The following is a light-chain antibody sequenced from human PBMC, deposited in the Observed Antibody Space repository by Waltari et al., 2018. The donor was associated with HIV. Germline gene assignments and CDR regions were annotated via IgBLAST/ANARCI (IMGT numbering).Light chain of an antibody. CDR3: HQYGSSPRA. J-gene: IGKJ1*01. Sequence: EIVLTQSPGTLSLSPGERATLSCRPSQSVSSSYLAWYQQKPGQAPRLLIYDASTRATGIPDRFSGSGSGTDFTLTINRLEPEDFAVYYCHQYGSSPRAFGPGTKVEIK. CDR1: QSVSSSY. CDR2: DAS. V-gene: IGKV3-20*01.